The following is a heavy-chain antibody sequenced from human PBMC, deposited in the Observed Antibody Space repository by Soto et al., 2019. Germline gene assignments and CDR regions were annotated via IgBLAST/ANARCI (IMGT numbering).Heavy chain of an antibody. CDR2: ISGSGGST. V-gene: IGHV3-23*01. D-gene: IGHD2-15*01. Sequence: EVQLLESGGGLVQPGGSLRLSCAASGFTFSSYAMSWVRQAPGKGLEWVSAISGSGGSTYYADSVKGRFTISRDNSKNTLYLQMNSLRAEDTAVYYCAKGFPPEGYCSGGSCYSLYFDYWGQGTLVTVSS. CDR3: AKGFPPEGYCSGGSCYSLYFDY. CDR1: GFTFSSYA. J-gene: IGHJ4*02.